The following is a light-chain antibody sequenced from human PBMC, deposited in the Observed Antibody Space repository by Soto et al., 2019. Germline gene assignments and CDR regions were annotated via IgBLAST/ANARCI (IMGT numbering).Light chain of an antibody. CDR3: QHRYSWPPT. V-gene: IGKV3-11*01. CDR2: DAS. J-gene: IGKJ1*01. CDR1: QSVGSF. Sequence: EIVLTQSPATLSLSPGERATLSCRASQSVGSFLAWYQQKPGQAPRLLIYDASNRAAGLPARFSGSGSETDFTLTISSLEPEDFAVYYCQHRYSWPPTFGQGTKVDIK.